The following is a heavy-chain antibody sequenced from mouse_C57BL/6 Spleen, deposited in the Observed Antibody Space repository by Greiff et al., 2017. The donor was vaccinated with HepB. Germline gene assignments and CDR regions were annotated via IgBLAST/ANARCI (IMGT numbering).Heavy chain of an antibody. V-gene: IGHV1-7*01. CDR1: GYTFTSYW. D-gene: IGHD2-5*01. CDR2: INPSSGYT. J-gene: IGHJ2*01. CDR3: ASYSNLDY. Sequence: VQLLESGAELAKPGASVKLSCKASGYTFTSYWMHWVKQRPGQGLEWIGYINPSSGYTKYNQKFKDKATLTADKSSSTADMKLSSLTYEDSAFYYCASYSNLDYWGQGTTLTGSS.